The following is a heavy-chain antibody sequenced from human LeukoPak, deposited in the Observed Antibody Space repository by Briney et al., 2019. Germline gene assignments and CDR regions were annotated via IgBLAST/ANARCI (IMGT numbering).Heavy chain of an antibody. CDR1: GFTFSSYG. V-gene: IGHV3-30*03. CDR2: ISYDGSNK. Sequence: GGSLRLSCAASGFTFSSYGMHWVRQAPGKGLEWVAVISYDGSNKYYADSVKGRFTISRDNSKNTLYLQMNSLRAEDTAVYYCARDRTYYYDSSGPFECWGQGTLVTVSS. CDR3: ARDRTYYYDSSGPFEC. D-gene: IGHD3-22*01. J-gene: IGHJ4*02.